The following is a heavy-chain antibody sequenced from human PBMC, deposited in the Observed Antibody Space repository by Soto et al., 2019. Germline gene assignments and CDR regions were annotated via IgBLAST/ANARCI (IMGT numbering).Heavy chain of an antibody. CDR1: GGTFSNYA. Sequence: QVQLVQSGAEVKKPGSSVKVSCKASGGTFSNYAITWVRQAPGQGLEWLGRIIPIFGSANYAQKFQGRVTITADESTTTAYMELSSLRSDDTAVYYCAKDGVKDGYVGNWFDPWGQGTLVTVSS. D-gene: IGHD5-12*01. CDR3: AKDGVKDGYVGNWFDP. J-gene: IGHJ5*02. CDR2: IIPIFGSA. V-gene: IGHV1-69*15.